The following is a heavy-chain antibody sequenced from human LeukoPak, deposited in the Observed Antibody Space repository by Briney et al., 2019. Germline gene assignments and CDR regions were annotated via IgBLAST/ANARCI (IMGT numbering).Heavy chain of an antibody. V-gene: IGHV3-23*01. CDR3: ATTLHSGYYDLY. Sequence: GGSLRLSCVASGFTVSNKYMSWVRQAPGKGLEWVSGIGGSGAGTYYAVSVKGRFTISRDNSKNTLYLQMNSLRAEDTAVYYCATTLHSGYYDLYWGQGTLVTVSS. CDR1: GFTVSNKY. CDR2: IGGSGAGT. D-gene: IGHD3-22*01. J-gene: IGHJ4*02.